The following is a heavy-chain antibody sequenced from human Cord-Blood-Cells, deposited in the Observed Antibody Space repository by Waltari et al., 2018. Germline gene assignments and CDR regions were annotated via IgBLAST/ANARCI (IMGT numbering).Heavy chain of an antibody. CDR3: ATCSSTSCYFDY. CDR2: FDPEDGET. Sequence: QVQLVQSGAAVKKPRASVTVSCNVSGSTITELSMHWVRQAPGQGLEWMGGFDPEDGETIYAQKFQGRVTMTEDTSTDTAYMELSSLRSEDTAVYYCATCSSTSCYFDYWGQGTLVTVSS. CDR1: GSTITELS. J-gene: IGHJ4*02. D-gene: IGHD2-2*01. V-gene: IGHV1-24*01.